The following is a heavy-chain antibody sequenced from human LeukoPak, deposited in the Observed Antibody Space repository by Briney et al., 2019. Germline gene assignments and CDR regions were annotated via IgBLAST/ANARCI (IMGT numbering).Heavy chain of an antibody. CDR2: IYYSGST. V-gene: IGHV4-59*01. Sequence: SETLSLTCAVYGRSFSGYYWSWIRQPPGKGLEWIGYIYYSGSTNYNPSLKSRVTISVDTSKNQFSLKLSSVTAADTAVYYCARRELRYFDWLFPYWGQGTLVTVSS. D-gene: IGHD3-9*01. J-gene: IGHJ4*02. CDR1: GRSFSGYY. CDR3: ARRELRYFDWLFPY.